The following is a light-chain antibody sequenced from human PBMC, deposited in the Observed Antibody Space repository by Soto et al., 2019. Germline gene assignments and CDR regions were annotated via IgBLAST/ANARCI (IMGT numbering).Light chain of an antibody. V-gene: IGKV1-5*03. Sequence: QMRKSPSNVSVFEGDGATISFRASQSISSWLAWYQQKPGKAPKLLIYKASNLESGVPSRFSGSGSGTEFTLTISSLQPDDFATYYCQQYNSFWTFGQGTKVDI. CDR2: KAS. CDR3: QQYNSFWT. J-gene: IGKJ1*01. CDR1: QSISSW.